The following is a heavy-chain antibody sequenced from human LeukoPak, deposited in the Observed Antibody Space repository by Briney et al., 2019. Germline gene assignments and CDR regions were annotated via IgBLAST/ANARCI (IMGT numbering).Heavy chain of an antibody. Sequence: SETLSLTCAVSGASISDYHWSWIRQPPGKGLQWIGFIHYSGSINYNPSLKSRISPSLDPSQNQFSLKLSSVTAADTAVYYCARHYDGGPNLRLDSWGQGTLVTVSS. V-gene: IGHV4-59*08. CDR1: GASISDYH. CDR2: IHYSGSI. CDR3: ARHYDGGPNLRLDS. D-gene: IGHD3-22*01. J-gene: IGHJ5*01.